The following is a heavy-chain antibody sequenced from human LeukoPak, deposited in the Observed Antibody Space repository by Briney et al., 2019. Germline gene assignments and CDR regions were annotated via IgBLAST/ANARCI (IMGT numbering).Heavy chain of an antibody. Sequence: ASVKVSCKASGYTFTSYYMHWVRQAPGQGLEWMGIINPSGGSTSYAQKFQGRVTMTRDMSTSTVYMELSSLRSEDTAVYYCARSRQWLGWFDPWGQGTLVTVSS. CDR1: GYTFTSYY. CDR2: INPSGGST. D-gene: IGHD6-19*01. J-gene: IGHJ5*02. V-gene: IGHV1-46*01. CDR3: ARSRQWLGWFDP.